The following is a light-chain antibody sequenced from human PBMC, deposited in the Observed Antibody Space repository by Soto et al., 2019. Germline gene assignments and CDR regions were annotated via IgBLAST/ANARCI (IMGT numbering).Light chain of an antibody. V-gene: IGLV2-8*01. CDR1: SSDVGGYNY. J-gene: IGLJ2*01. Sequence: QSVLTQPPSASGSPGQTVTISCTGTSSDVGGYNYVPWYQQHPGKAPKLMIYGVSKRPSGVPDRFSGSKSGNTASLTVSGLQAEDEADYYCSSYAGSNNPVVFGGGTKLTVL. CDR2: GVS. CDR3: SSYAGSNNPVV.